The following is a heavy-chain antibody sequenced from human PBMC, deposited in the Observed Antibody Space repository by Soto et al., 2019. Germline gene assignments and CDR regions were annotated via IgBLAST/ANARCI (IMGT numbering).Heavy chain of an antibody. CDR1: GFTVSSNY. Sequence: GGSLRLSXAASGFTVSSNYMSWVRQAPGKGLEWVSVIYSGGSTYYADSVKGRFTISRDNSKNTLYLQMNSLRAEDTAVYYCRVVIIQDYYYYGMDVWGQGTTVTVSS. D-gene: IGHD3-3*01. V-gene: IGHV3-53*01. CDR2: IYSGGST. CDR3: RVVIIQDYYYYGMDV. J-gene: IGHJ6*02.